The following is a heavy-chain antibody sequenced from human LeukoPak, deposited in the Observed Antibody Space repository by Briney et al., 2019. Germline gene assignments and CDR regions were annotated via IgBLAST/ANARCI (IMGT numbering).Heavy chain of an antibody. V-gene: IGHV4-59*12. D-gene: IGHD4-23*01. Sequence: SETLSLTCTVSGGSISSYYWSWIRQPPGKGLEWIGYIYYSGSTSYNPSLKSRVTISVDTSKKQFSLKLSSVTAADTAVYYCARDYGGNSFDIWGQGTMVTVSS. J-gene: IGHJ3*02. CDR1: GGSISSYY. CDR2: IYYSGST. CDR3: ARDYGGNSFDI.